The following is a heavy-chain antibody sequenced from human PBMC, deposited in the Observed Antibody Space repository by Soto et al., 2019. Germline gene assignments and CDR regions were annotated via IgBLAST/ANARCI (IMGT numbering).Heavy chain of an antibody. CDR3: ARDVQGGRGLGFSMDV. V-gene: IGHV1-69*01. D-gene: IGHD1-26*01. CDR2: IIPIFGTA. J-gene: IGHJ6*02. Sequence: QVQLVQSGAEVKKPGSSVKVSCKASGGTFSSYAISWVRQAPGQGLEWMGGIIPIFGTANYAQKFQGRVTITADESTSTAYMELSSLTSEDTAVYYCARDVQGGRGLGFSMDVWGQGTTVTVSS. CDR1: GGTFSSYA.